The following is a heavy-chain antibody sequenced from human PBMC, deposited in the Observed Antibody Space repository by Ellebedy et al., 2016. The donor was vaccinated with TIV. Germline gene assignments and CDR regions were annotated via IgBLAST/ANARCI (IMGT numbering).Heavy chain of an antibody. CDR1: GDSVSSYSTA. CDR2: TYYRSKWYN. CDR3: ARGGSLIAAASGYYYYGMDV. D-gene: IGHD6-13*01. V-gene: IGHV6-1*01. Sequence: SETLSLXXAISGDSVSSYSTAWNWIRQSPSRGLEWLGRTYYRSKWYNDYAVSVKSRITVNPDTSKNQFSLQLNSVTPEDTAVYYCARGGSLIAAASGYYYYGMDVWGQGTTVTVSS. J-gene: IGHJ6*02.